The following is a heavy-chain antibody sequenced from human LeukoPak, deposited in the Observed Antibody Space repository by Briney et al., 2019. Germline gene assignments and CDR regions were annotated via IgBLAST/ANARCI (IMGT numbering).Heavy chain of an antibody. CDR2: IYYSGST. J-gene: IGHJ4*02. D-gene: IGHD3-3*01. CDR3: AREAANGITIFTPHFDY. Sequence: SETLSLACTVSGGSISSYYWSWIRQPPGKGLEWIGYIYYSGSTNYNPSLESRVTISVDTSKNQFSLKLSSVTAADTAVYYCAREAANGITIFTPHFDYWGQGTLVTVSS. CDR1: GGSISSYY. V-gene: IGHV4-59*01.